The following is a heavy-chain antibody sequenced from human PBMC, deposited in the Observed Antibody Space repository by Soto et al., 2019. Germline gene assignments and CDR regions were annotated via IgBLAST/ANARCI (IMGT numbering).Heavy chain of an antibody. Sequence: SETLTLTCAVSGGSISGSYYYWAWLRQSPGKGPEWIGSVFYTGFTSYNPSLESRVSVSVDTSKSQFSLKLSAVTAADTAVYYCATSQKGYNWNYFDHWGQGALVTVSS. CDR2: VFYTGFT. V-gene: IGHV4-39*01. CDR3: ATSQKGYNWNYFDH. CDR1: GGSISGSYYY. J-gene: IGHJ4*02. D-gene: IGHD1-20*01.